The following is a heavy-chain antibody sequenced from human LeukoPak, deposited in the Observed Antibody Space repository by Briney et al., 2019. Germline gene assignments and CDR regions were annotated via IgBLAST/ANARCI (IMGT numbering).Heavy chain of an antibody. Sequence: GESLKISCKGSGYSYTSYWIGWVRQMPGKGLEWMGIIYPGDSDTRYSPSFQGQVTISADKSISTAYLQWSSLKASDTAMYYCARTTRGYSSGWYWPNSQNWFDPWGQGTLVTVSS. CDR3: ARTTRGYSSGWYWPNSQNWFDP. CDR2: IYPGDSDT. J-gene: IGHJ5*02. V-gene: IGHV5-51*01. D-gene: IGHD6-19*01. CDR1: GYSYTSYW.